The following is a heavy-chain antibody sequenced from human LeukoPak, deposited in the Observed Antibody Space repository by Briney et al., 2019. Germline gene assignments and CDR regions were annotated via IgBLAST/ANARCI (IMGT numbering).Heavy chain of an antibody. V-gene: IGHV3-66*01. CDR1: GFTVSSCY. D-gene: IGHD3-22*01. J-gene: IGHJ4*02. Sequence: GGSLRLSCAASGFTVSSCYMSWVRLAPGKGLEWVSVIYSGGSTFYADSVKGRFTISRDNSKNTLSLQMNSLRAEDTALYYCAKSMSGYYRPFDFWGQGTLVTVSS. CDR3: AKSMSGYYRPFDF. CDR2: IYSGGST.